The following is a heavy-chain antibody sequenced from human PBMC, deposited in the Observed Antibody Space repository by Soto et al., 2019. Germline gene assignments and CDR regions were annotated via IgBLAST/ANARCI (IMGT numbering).Heavy chain of an antibody. CDR1: GFTFSSYG. CDR2: ISYDGSNK. D-gene: IGHD6-6*01. J-gene: IGHJ4*02. Sequence: PGGSLRLSCAASGFTFSSYGMHWVRQAPGKGLEWVAVISYDGSNKYYADSVKGRFTISRDNSKNTLYLQMNSLRAEDTAVYYCAKGKYSSSPFDYWGQGTLVTVS. V-gene: IGHV3-30*18. CDR3: AKGKYSSSPFDY.